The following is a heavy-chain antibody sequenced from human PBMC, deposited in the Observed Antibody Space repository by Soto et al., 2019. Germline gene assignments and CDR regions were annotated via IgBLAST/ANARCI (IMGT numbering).Heavy chain of an antibody. Sequence: QVQLVQSGAEVKKPGASVKVSCKASGYTFASYGITWVRQAPGQGLEWMGWISTYNGNTNYAQKFQGRVTMTTDTSTSKGYMELRDLRSDDPGVYYWWRDWSSSVRMFDYLGQGTLVTVSS. D-gene: IGHD2-15*01. J-gene: IGHJ4*02. CDR3: WRDWSSSVRMFDY. CDR2: ISTYNGNT. CDR1: GYTFASYG. V-gene: IGHV1-18*04.